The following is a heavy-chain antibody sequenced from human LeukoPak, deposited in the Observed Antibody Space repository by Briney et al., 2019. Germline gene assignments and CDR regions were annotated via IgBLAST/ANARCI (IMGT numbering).Heavy chain of an antibody. CDR1: GYTFTGYY. Sequence: ASVKDSCKASGYTFTGYYMDWVRQAPGQGLEWMGWINPNSGGTNYAQKLQGRVTMTRDTSISTAYMELSRLRSDDTAVYYCARETGPDSSGWKPFDYWGQGTLVTVSS. D-gene: IGHD6-19*01. V-gene: IGHV1-2*02. CDR3: ARETGPDSSGWKPFDY. J-gene: IGHJ4*02. CDR2: INPNSGGT.